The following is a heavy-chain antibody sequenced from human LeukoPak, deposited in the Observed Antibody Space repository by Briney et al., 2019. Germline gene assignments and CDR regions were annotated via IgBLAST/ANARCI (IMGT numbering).Heavy chain of an antibody. J-gene: IGHJ6*02. Sequence: SQTLSLTCATSGDSVSNNSAAWNWIRQSPSRGLEWLGRTYYRSEWYNDYAISVKSRISINPDTSQNQVSLQLNSVTPEDTAVYYCARVKWLRLHSYGMDVWGQGTTVTVSS. D-gene: IGHD5-12*01. V-gene: IGHV6-1*01. CDR2: TYYRSEWYN. CDR1: GDSVSNNSAA. CDR3: ARVKWLRLHSYGMDV.